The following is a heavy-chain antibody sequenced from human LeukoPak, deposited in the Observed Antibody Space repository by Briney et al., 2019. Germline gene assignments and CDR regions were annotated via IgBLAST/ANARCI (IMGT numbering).Heavy chain of an antibody. Sequence: SETLSLTCTVSGGSISSYYWSWIRQPAGKGLEWIGRIYTSGSTNYNPSLKSRVTMSVDTSKNQFSLKLSSVTAADTAVYYCARGRPRYCSGGSCCSGPLGYWGQGTLVTVSS. V-gene: IGHV4-4*07. J-gene: IGHJ4*02. CDR2: IYTSGST. CDR1: GGSISSYY. CDR3: ARGRPRYCSGGSCCSGPLGY. D-gene: IGHD2-15*01.